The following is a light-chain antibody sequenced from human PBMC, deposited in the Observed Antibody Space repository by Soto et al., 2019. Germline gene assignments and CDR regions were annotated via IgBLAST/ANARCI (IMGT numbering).Light chain of an antibody. CDR1: SSDVGGDNY. J-gene: IGLJ1*01. CDR2: EVN. Sequence: QSVLTQPPSASGSPGQSVAISCTGTSSDVGGDNYVSWYQQHPGKAPKLMIYEVNKRPSGVPDRFSGSKSGNTASLTVSGPEAEDDADYYCSSYAGSSNVFGPGTKVTVL. CDR3: SSYAGSSNV. V-gene: IGLV2-8*01.